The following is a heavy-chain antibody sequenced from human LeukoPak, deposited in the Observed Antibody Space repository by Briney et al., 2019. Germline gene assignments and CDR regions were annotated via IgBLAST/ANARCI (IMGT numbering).Heavy chain of an antibody. D-gene: IGHD2-2*01. CDR3: TSGISSTTNSDY. CDR1: GFTFSGSA. V-gene: IGHV3-73*01. J-gene: IGHJ4*02. Sequence: GGSLRLSYAASGFTFSGSAMHWVRQASGKGLEWVGRIRNKVNSYATAYAPSVKGRFTISRDDSKNTASLQMNSLKTEDTALYYCTSGISSTTNSDYWGQGTLVTVSS. CDR2: IRNKVNSYAT.